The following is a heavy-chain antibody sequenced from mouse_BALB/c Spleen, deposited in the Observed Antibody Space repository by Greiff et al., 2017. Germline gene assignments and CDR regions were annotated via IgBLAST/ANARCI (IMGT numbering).Heavy chain of an antibody. CDR1: GYTFSSYW. CDR3: ARWLLRLYFDY. V-gene: IGHV1-9*01. J-gene: IGHJ2*01. CDR2: ILPGSGST. Sequence: VQRVESGAELMKPGASVKISCKATGYTFSSYWIEWVKQRPGHGLEWIGEILPGSGSTNYNEKFKGKATFTADTSSNTAYMQLSSLTSEDSAVYYCARWLLRLYFDYWGQGTTLTVSS. D-gene: IGHD2-3*01.